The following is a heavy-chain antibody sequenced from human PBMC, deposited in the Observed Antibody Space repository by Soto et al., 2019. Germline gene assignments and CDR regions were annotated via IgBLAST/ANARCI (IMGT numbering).Heavy chain of an antibody. J-gene: IGHJ6*02. CDR3: ARGPEGFGVPLSYYGMDV. Sequence: PSETLSLTCTVSGGSISSGGYYWSWIRQHPGKGLEWIGYIYYSGSTYYNPSLKSRVTISVDTSKNQFSLKLSSVTAADTAVYYCARGPEGFGVPLSYYGMDVWGQGTTVTVSS. CDR1: GGSISSGGYY. V-gene: IGHV4-31*03. CDR2: IYYSGST. D-gene: IGHD3-3*01.